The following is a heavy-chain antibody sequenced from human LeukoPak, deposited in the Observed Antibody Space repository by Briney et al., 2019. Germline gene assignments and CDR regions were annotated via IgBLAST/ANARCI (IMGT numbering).Heavy chain of an antibody. CDR3: ASMSVGATDHYYYYGMDV. CDR1: GYTFTGYY. D-gene: IGHD1-26*01. CDR2: INPNSGGT. J-gene: IGHJ6*02. V-gene: IGHV1-2*02. Sequence: ASVKVSCKASGYTFTGYYMHWVRQAPGQGLEWMGWINPNSGGTNYAQKFQGRVTMTRDTSISPAYMELSRLRSDDTAVYYCASMSVGATDHYYYYGMDVWGQGTTVTVSS.